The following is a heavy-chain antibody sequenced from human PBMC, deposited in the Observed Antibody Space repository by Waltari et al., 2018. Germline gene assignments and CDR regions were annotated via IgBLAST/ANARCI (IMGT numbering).Heavy chain of an antibody. Sequence: QVQLQESGASLLKPSETLALICTVSGGYIRGFYWSWVRQPPGKGLDWIGYIYYTGSTNFNPSLKSRVTMSVDTSKNQFSLKLSSVTAADTAFYYCARGGGGDWEWFDPWGQGTLVTVSS. D-gene: IGHD2-21*02. J-gene: IGHJ5*02. CDR2: IYYTGST. CDR3: ARGGGGDWEWFDP. V-gene: IGHV4-59*01. CDR1: GGYIRGFY.